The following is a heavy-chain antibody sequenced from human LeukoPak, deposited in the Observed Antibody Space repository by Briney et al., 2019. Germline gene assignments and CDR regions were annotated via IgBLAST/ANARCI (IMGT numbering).Heavy chain of an antibody. J-gene: IGHJ5*02. CDR2: IYYSGST. V-gene: IGHV4-39*01. D-gene: IGHD3-10*01. Sequence: PSETLSLTCTVSGGSISSSSYYWGWIRQPPGKGLEWIGSIYYSGSTYYNPSLKSRVTISVDTSKNQFSLKLSSVTAADTAVYYCARLNRDVLLWFGAWGFDPWGQRTLVTVSS. CDR1: GGSISSSSYY. CDR3: ARLNRDVLLWFGAWGFDP.